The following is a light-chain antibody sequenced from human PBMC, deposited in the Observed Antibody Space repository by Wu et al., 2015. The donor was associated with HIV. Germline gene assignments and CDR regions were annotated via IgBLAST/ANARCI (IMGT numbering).Light chain of an antibody. J-gene: IGKJ5*01. CDR3: QQYAASPIT. Sequence: EIVLTQSPAALSISPGERVTLSCRASRSVSSAVAWYQQKPGQAPRLLMSSSFNRATGIPGRFSGSGSGTDFTLIISRVEPDDFAVYYCQQYAASPITFGQGTRL. V-gene: IGKV3-11*01. CDR2: SSF. CDR1: RSVSSA.